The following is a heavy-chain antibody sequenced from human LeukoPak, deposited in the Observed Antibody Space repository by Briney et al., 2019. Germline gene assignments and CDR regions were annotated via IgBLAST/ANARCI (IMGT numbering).Heavy chain of an antibody. CDR2: IYSDDTT. D-gene: IGHD1-7*01. CDR1: GFTVSGNY. CDR3: AKARTRGYFDY. V-gene: IGHV3-53*01. J-gene: IGHJ4*02. Sequence: GGSLRLSCAVSGFTVSGNYMSWIRQAPGKGLEWVSLIYSDDTTLYADSVKGRFTISRDNSKNALYLQMNSLRAEDPAVYYCAKARTRGYFDYWGQGTLVTVSS.